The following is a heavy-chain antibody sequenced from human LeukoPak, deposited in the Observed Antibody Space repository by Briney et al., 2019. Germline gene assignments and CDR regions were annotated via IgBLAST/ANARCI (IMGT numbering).Heavy chain of an antibody. J-gene: IGHJ5*02. V-gene: IGHV1-46*01. Sequence: ASVKVSCKASGYTFTSYYMHWVRQAPGQGLEWMGIINPSGGSTSYAQKSQGRVTMTRDMSTSTVYMELSSLRSEDTAVYYCARANRIAAAGYNWFDPWGQGTLVTVSS. D-gene: IGHD6-13*01. CDR2: INPSGGST. CDR1: GYTFTSYY. CDR3: ARANRIAAAGYNWFDP.